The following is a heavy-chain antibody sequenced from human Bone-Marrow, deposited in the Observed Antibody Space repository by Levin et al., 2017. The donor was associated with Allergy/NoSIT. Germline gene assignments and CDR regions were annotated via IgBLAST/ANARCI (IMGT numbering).Heavy chain of an antibody. CDR2: IYPGNSDT. V-gene: IGHV5-51*01. CDR3: ARQTSGAFDF. D-gene: IGHD3-10*01. CDR1: GYTFTGSW. J-gene: IGHJ4*02. Sequence: KVSCKASGYTFTGSWIGWVRQMPGKGLEWMGIIYPGNSDTTYSPSFQGQVTISADKSITTAYLQWSSLKASDTAIYYCARQTSGAFDFWGQGALVTVSS.